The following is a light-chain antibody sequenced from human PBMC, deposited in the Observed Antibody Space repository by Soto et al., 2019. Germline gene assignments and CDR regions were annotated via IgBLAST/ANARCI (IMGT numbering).Light chain of an antibody. CDR3: QEYSNWPLFT. J-gene: IGKJ3*01. Sequence: EIVVTQSPGILSVSPGERATLSCRASQSVSRNLAWYQQKPGQAPTLLIYGASTRATGIPARFTGSGSGTEFTLTISSLQSEDFAVYYCQEYSNWPLFTFGPGTKVDIK. CDR2: GAS. CDR1: QSVSRN. V-gene: IGKV3-15*01.